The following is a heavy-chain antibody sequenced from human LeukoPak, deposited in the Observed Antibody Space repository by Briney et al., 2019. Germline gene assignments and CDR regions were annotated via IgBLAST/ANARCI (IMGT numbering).Heavy chain of an antibody. CDR3: ARHRIRYFDY. D-gene: IGHD2/OR15-2a*01. J-gene: IGHJ4*02. CDR2: IYTSGST. CDR1: GGSISSYY. V-gene: IGHV4-4*09. Sequence: SETLSLTCTVSGGSISSYYWSWIRQPPGKGLEWIGYIYTSGSTNYNPSLKSRVTISVDTSKNQFSLKLSSVTAADTAVYYCARHRIRYFDYWGQGTLVTVSS.